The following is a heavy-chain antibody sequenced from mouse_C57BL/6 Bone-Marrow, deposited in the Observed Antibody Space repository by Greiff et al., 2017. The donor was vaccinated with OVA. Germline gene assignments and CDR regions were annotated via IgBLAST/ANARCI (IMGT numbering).Heavy chain of an antibody. CDR1: GYTFTSYW. J-gene: IGHJ2*01. Sequence: VKLMESGAELVKPGASVKMSCKASGYTFTSYWITWVKQRPGQGLEWIGDIYPGSGSTNYNEKFKSKATLTVDTSSSTAYMQLSSLTSEDSAVYYCARDYYGNPYYFDYWGQGTTLTVSS. D-gene: IGHD2-1*01. CDR2: IYPGSGST. CDR3: ARDYYGNPYYFDY. V-gene: IGHV1-55*01.